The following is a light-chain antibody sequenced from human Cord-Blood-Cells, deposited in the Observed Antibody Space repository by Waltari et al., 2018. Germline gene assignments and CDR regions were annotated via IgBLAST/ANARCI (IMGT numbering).Light chain of an antibody. CDR2: EGS. CDR3: CSYAGSSTWV. V-gene: IGLV2-23*01. J-gene: IGLJ3*02. Sequence: QSALTQPASVSGSPGQSITISCTGTSSDVGSYNLVSWYQQHPGKAPKLMIYEGSKRPSGVSNRFSGSKSGNTASLTSSELQAEDEADYYCCSYAGSSTWVFGGGTKLTVL. CDR1: SSDVGSYNL.